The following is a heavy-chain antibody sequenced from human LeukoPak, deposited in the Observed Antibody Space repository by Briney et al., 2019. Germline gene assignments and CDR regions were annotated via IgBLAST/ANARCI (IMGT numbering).Heavy chain of an antibody. CDR3: ASQLWPRSGWFDP. Sequence: PSETLSLTCTVSGGSISSSSYYWGWIRQPPGKGLEWIGSIYYSGSTYYNPSLKSRVTISVDTSKNQFSLKLSSVTAADTAVYYCASQLWPRSGWFDPWGQGTLVTVSS. CDR2: IYYSGST. CDR1: GGSISSSSYY. J-gene: IGHJ5*02. V-gene: IGHV4-39*07. D-gene: IGHD5-18*01.